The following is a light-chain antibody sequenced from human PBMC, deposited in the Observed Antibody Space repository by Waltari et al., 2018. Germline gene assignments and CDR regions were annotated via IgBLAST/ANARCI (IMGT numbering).Light chain of an antibody. CDR1: QSIGSL. CDR3: QQYYSYFT. J-gene: IGKJ4*01. V-gene: IGKV1-5*01. Sequence: DIQMTQSPSTLSASVGDRVTITCRASQSIGSLLAWYQQKPGKATKLLIYDASSLESGVPSRFSGSGSGTEFTLTINSLQPDDFATYSCQQYYSYFTFGGGAKVEIK. CDR2: DAS.